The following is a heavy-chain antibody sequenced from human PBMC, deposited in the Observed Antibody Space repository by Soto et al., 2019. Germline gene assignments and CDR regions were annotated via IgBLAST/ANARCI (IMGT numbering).Heavy chain of an antibody. Sequence: QVQLQESGPGLVKPSETLSLTCTVSGGSLSGHYWGWIRQPPGKGLEWIGYIHHTGITNYAPALKSRVSMSRDTSKNQFSLILTSVTAADTAVYYCARMEGSFIYFFDYWGQGSLAPVSS. V-gene: IGHV4-59*11. CDR1: GGSLSGHY. CDR3: ARMEGSFIYFFDY. J-gene: IGHJ4*02. D-gene: IGHD3-3*01. CDR2: IHHTGIT.